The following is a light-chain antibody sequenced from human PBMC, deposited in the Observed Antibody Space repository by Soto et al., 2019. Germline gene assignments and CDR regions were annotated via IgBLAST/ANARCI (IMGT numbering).Light chain of an antibody. J-gene: IGKJ5*01. Sequence: EIVLTQSPATLSLYPGERATLYCRASQSVSSYLAWYQQKPGQAPRLLIYDASNRATGIPARFSGSGSGTDFTLTISSLEPDDFAVYYVQQRSNWPPITFGQGTRLEIK. CDR2: DAS. CDR1: QSVSSY. V-gene: IGKV3-11*01. CDR3: QQRSNWPPIT.